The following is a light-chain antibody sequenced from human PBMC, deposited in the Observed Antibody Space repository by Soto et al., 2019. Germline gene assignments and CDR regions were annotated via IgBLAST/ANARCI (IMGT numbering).Light chain of an antibody. V-gene: IGKV1-39*01. Sequence: DIQMTQSPSSLSASVGGRVTISCRASQSISSYLNWYQQKPGKAPKLLIYAASSLQSGVPSRFSGSGSGTDFTLTISSLQPEDFATYYCQQSYNSPFTFGPGTKVDI. J-gene: IGKJ3*01. CDR3: QQSYNSPFT. CDR1: QSISSY. CDR2: AAS.